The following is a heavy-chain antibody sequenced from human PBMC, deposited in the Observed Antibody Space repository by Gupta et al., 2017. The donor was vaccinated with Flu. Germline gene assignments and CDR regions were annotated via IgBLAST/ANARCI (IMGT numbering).Heavy chain of an antibody. CDR3: ARGDSRGYTY. CDR2: IYPGDSDT. J-gene: IGHJ4*02. Sequence: AWVRQMPGKGLELMGSIYPGDSDTTYSPSFQGQVTISADKSLNTAYLQWSSLKASDTAMYYCARGDSRGYTYWGQGTLLTVSS. D-gene: IGHD3-22*01. V-gene: IGHV5-51*01.